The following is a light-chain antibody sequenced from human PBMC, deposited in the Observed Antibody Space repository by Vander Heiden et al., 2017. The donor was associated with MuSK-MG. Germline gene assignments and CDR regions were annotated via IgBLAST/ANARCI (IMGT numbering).Light chain of an antibody. CDR2: AAS. J-gene: IGKJ5*01. CDR3: QQSDSTPIT. CDR1: QRISSY. Sequence: DIQITPAPSSLSASVGDRVTITCRASQRISSYLNWYQQKPGKAPKLLIYAASSLQSGVPSRFSGSGSGTDFTLTISRLQPEDFATYYCQQSDSTPITFGQGTQVEIK. V-gene: IGKV1-39*01.